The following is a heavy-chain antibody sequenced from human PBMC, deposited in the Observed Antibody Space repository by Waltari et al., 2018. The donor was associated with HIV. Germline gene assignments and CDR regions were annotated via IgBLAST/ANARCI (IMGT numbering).Heavy chain of an antibody. Sequence: QVQLVESGGGVVQPGRSLSLSCAASGFTFSRYGLHWVRQATGKGLEWVAVIWYDGSNKYYADSVKGRFTISRDNSKNTLYLQMNSLRAEDTAVYYCARENGFRSRDAFDIWGQGTMVTVSS. CDR1: GFTFSRYG. CDR3: ARENGFRSRDAFDI. V-gene: IGHV3-33*01. D-gene: IGHD2-8*01. J-gene: IGHJ3*02. CDR2: IWYDGSNK.